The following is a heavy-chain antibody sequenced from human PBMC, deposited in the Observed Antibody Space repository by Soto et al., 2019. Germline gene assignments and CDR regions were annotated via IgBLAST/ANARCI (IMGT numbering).Heavy chain of an antibody. CDR3: ARGGGTVVTYGNWFDP. CDR2: VSGSNGKT. J-gene: IGHJ5*02. Sequence: ASVKVSCKASGYTFNNYGISWMRQVPGQGLEWMGWVSGSNGKTNYTQKFQDRITMTTDTSTDTAYLELRSLRSDDTAVYYCARGGGTVVTYGNWFDPWGQGTLVTVSS. CDR1: GYTFNNYG. D-gene: IGHD2-21*02. V-gene: IGHV1-18*01.